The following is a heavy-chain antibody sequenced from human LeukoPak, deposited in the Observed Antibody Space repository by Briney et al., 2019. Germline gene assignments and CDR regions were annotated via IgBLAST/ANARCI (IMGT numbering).Heavy chain of an antibody. CDR3: ARLRRSRLAEFDY. CDR1: GGSISSSSYY. J-gene: IGHJ4*02. CDR2: ISHSGST. V-gene: IGHV4-39*07. D-gene: IGHD3-3*02. Sequence: SETLSLTCTVSGGSISSSSYYWGWIRQPPGKGLKWIGSISHSGSTYYNPSLKSRVTISVDTSKNQFSLKLSSLTAADTAVYYCARLRRSRLAEFDYWGQGTLVTVSS.